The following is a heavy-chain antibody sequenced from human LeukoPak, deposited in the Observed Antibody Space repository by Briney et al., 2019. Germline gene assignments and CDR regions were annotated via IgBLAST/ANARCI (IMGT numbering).Heavy chain of an antibody. V-gene: IGHV3-66*02. J-gene: IGHJ4*02. CDR1: GFTFVTYS. D-gene: IGHD2-2*02. Sequence: GGSLRLSCAASGFTFVTYSMNWVRQAPGKGLEWVSVVYSGGNTYYTDSVKGRFTISRDNSKNTLYLQMNSLRAEDTAVYYCASTDATAIPSLHFDYWGQGTLVTVSS. CDR2: VYSGGNT. CDR3: ASTDATAIPSLHFDY.